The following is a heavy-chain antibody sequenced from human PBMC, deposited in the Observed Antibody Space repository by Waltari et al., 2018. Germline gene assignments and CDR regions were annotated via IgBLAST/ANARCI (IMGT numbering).Heavy chain of an antibody. V-gene: IGHV4-34*01. CDR3: ARGRIAQANYAFDI. CDR1: GGSFSGYC. D-gene: IGHD6-13*01. J-gene: IGHJ3*02. Sequence: VQLQQWGAGLLKPSETLSLTCAVYGGSFSGYCWSWIRQPPGKGLEWIGEINHSGRTNYNPSLKLRVTISVDTSKNQFSLKLSSVTAADTAVYYCARGRIAQANYAFDIWGQGTMVTVSS. CDR2: INHSGRT.